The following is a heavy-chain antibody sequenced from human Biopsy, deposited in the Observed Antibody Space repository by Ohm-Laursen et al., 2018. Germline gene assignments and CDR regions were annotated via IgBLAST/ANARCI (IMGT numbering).Heavy chain of an antibody. D-gene: IGHD3-16*01. CDR2: LDVAEYNI. CDR3: VRTWGGYDFDS. J-gene: IGHJ4*01. V-gene: IGHV3-23*01. Sequence: SLRLSCTASGFTFSTYAMSWVRQTPGKGLEWISRLDVAEYNIYYADSVRGRFTASRDNSKGMVYLQMDSLRVDDTAVYYCVRTWGGYDFDSWGQGTLATVSS. CDR1: GFTFSTYA.